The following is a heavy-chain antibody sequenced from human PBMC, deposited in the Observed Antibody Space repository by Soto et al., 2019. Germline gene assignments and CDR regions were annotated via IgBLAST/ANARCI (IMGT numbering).Heavy chain of an antibody. CDR1: GDTFYNYA. CDR3: ARTYSSASWGRYYYYCYGMDV. J-gene: IGHJ6*02. D-gene: IGHD6-6*01. V-gene: IGHV1-69*01. CDR2: LIPIFGTA. Sequence: VPVVQSGAEVKKPGSSVKVSCKASGDTFYNYAISWVRQAPGRGLEWMGGLIPIFGTANYAHKFQGRVTITADESASTAYMELSSVISEDTAVYYCARTYSSASWGRYYYYCYGMDVWGQGTTVTVSS.